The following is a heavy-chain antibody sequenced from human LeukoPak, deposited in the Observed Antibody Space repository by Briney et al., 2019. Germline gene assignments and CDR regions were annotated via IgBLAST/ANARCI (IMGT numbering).Heavy chain of an antibody. CDR3: AKEESSGYWKDAFDI. D-gene: IGHD3-22*01. J-gene: IGHJ3*02. CDR2: ISGSSNTI. CDR1: GLTFSSYS. V-gene: IGHV3-48*01. Sequence: PGGSLRLSCAASGLTFSSYSMNWVRQAPGKGLEWVSYISGSSNTIYYADSVKGRFTISRDNAKNSLYLQMNSLRAEDTAVYYCAKEESSGYWKDAFDIWGQGTMVTVSS.